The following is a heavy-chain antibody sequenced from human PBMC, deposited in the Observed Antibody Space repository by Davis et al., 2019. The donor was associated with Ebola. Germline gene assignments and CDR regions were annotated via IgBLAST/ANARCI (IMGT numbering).Heavy chain of an antibody. CDR1: GYTFTGYY. V-gene: IGHV1-2*02. CDR3: ARLPIVVVPTEGYFDY. CDR2: INPNSGGT. Sequence: ASVKVSCKASGYTFTGYYMHWVRQAPGQGLEWMGWINPNSGGTNYAQKLQGRVTMTTDTSTSTAYMELRSLRSDDTAVYYCARLPIVVVPTEGYFDYWGQGTLVTVSS. J-gene: IGHJ4*02. D-gene: IGHD2-2*01.